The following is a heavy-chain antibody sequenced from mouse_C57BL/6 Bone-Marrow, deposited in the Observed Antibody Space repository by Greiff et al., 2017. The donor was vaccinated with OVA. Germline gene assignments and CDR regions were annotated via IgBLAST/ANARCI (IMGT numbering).Heavy chain of an antibody. CDR1: GYTFTEYT. CDR3: ARHEKGYDEDWYFDV. J-gene: IGHJ1*03. Sequence: QVHVKQSGAELVKPGASVKLSCKASGYTFTEYTIHWVKQRSGQGLEWIGWFYPGSGSIKYNEKFKDKATLTADKSSSTVYMELSRLTSEDSAVYFCARHEKGYDEDWYFDVWGTGTTVTVSS. V-gene: IGHV1-62-2*01. CDR2: FYPGSGSI. D-gene: IGHD2-2*01.